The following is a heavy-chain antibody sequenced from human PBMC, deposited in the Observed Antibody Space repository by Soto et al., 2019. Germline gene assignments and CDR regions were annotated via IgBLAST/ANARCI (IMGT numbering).Heavy chain of an antibody. Sequence: WGSLRLSCAASGFSFINYAISFFRHAPGKGLEWVSTISGSGASTYYADSVKGRFTISRDNSKNTLYLQMNSLRAEDTAVYYCAKKVVIVGATLDYWGQGTLVTVSS. D-gene: IGHD1-26*01. CDR1: GFSFINYA. CDR2: ISGSGAST. J-gene: IGHJ4*02. CDR3: AKKVVIVGATLDY. V-gene: IGHV3-23*01.